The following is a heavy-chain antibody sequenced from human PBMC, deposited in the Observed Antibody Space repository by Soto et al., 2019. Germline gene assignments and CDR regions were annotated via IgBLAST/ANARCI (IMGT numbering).Heavy chain of an antibody. D-gene: IGHD1-26*01. J-gene: IGHJ6*02. V-gene: IGHV4-59*01. CDR1: SCSPTTDY. CDR3: ARLFIVGAPGSYYTGLDV. CDR2: ISSSGIP. Sequence: SETLSLTRNVSSCSPTTDYLRWSLHAPGRGLQWIGYISSSGIPVYTPSLKSRLSISVDPSENHFSLALTSVTAADTATYYCARLFIVGAPGSYYTGLDVWGQGTTVT.